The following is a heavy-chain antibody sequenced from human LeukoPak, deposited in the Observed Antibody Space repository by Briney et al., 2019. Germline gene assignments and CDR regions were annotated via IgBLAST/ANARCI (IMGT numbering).Heavy chain of an antibody. V-gene: IGHV3-49*03. D-gene: IGHD3-3*01. Sequence: GRSLRLSCTASGFTFGDYAMSWFRQAPGKGLEWVGFVRSKVYGGTTQYAASVKGRFTISRDDSKSTTFLQMSSLKTEDTALYYCCRGVAPYTIFGVVLGGYWGQGTRVTVSS. CDR3: CRGVAPYTIFGVVLGGY. CDR1: GFTFGDYA. CDR2: VRSKVYGGTT. J-gene: IGHJ4*02.